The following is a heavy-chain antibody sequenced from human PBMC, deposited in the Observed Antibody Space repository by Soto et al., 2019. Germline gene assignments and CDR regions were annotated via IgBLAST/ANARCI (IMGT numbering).Heavy chain of an antibody. J-gene: IGHJ6*02. D-gene: IGHD5-18*01. CDR1: GGSISSYY. V-gene: IGHV4-59*01. Sequence: QVQLQESGPGLVKPSETLSLTCTVSGGSISSYYWSWIRQPPGKGLEWIGYIYYSGSTNYNPSLKSRVTISVDTSKNQFSLKLSSVTAADTAVYYCARVSEDSYGPYYYYGMDVWGQGTTVTVSS. CDR2: IYYSGST. CDR3: ARVSEDSYGPYYYYGMDV.